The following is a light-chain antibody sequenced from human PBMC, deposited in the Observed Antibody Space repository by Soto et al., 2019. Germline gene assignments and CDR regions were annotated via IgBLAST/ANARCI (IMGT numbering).Light chain of an antibody. CDR2: DTS. CDR1: QDISNY. J-gene: IGKJ1*01. V-gene: IGKV1-33*01. Sequence: DIQMTQSPSSLSASIGDRVTITCQASQDISNYLNWYQQKPGKAPKLLIYDTSNLETGVPSRLSGGGSGTSYVITISALQPEDIGTYYCQQYANLQWTLGRGTKVEVK. CDR3: QQYANLQWT.